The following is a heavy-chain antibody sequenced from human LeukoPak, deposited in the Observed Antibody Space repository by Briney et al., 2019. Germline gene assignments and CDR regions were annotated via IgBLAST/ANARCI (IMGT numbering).Heavy chain of an antibody. CDR2: INPNSGGT. V-gene: IGHV1-2*02. D-gene: IGHD6-13*01. Sequence: GASVKVSCKASGYTFTGYYMHWVRQVPGQGLEWMGWINPNSGGTNYAQKFQGRVTMTRDTSISTAYMELSRLRSDDTAVYYCARSQISIAAAGTNWFDPWGQGTLVTVSS. J-gene: IGHJ5*02. CDR1: GYTFTGYY. CDR3: ARSQISIAAAGTNWFDP.